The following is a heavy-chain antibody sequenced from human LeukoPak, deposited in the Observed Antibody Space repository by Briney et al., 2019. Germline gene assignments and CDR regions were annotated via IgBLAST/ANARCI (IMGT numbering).Heavy chain of an antibody. CDR2: ISGSGGST. V-gene: IGHV3-23*01. J-gene: IGHJ4*02. Sequence: PGGSLRLSCAASGFTFSSYAMSWVRQAPGKGLEWVSAISGSGGSTYYADSVKGRFTISRDNSKNTLYLQMNSLRAEDTAVYYCAKVAAMTTVTFRPGEYYFDYWGQGTLVTVSS. CDR1: GFTFSSYA. CDR3: AKVAAMTTVTFRPGEYYFDY. D-gene: IGHD4-11*01.